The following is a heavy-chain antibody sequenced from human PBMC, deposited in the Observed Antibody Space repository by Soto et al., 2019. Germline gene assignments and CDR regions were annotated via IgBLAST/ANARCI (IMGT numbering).Heavy chain of an antibody. CDR3: VREIVVARGSSYFDY. J-gene: IGHJ4*01. V-gene: IGHV3-48*04. CDR1: GFTFSSYG. Sequence: GGSLRLSCAASGFTFSSYGMHWVRQAPGKGLEWVSYISSSSSTIYYADSVKGRLTISRDNAKNSVYLQMNSLRAEVTAVYYCVREIVVARGSSYFDYWGPGTLVTVSS. D-gene: IGHD2-2*01. CDR2: ISSSSSTI.